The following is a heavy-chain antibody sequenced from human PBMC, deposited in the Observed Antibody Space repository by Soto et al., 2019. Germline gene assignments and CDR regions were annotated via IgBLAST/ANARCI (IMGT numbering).Heavy chain of an antibody. CDR1: GYTFTSYG. J-gene: IGHJ4*02. V-gene: IGHV1-18*01. Sequence: QVQLVQSGAEVKKPGASVKVSCKASGYTFTSYGISWVRQAPGQGLEWMGWISAYNGNTNYAQKLQGRVTMTTDTSTSTAYMELRSLRSDDTAVYYCARESQPFWVAKGGVFDYWGQGTLVTVSS. D-gene: IGHD3-16*01. CDR2: ISAYNGNT. CDR3: ARESQPFWVAKGGVFDY.